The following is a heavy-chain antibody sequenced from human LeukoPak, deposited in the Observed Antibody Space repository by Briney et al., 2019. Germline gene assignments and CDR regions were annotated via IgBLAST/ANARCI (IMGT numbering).Heavy chain of an antibody. Sequence: SETLSLTCIVSRGSLRSSNYYWGWIRQPPGKGLEWIGSIYYSGSTYYNPSLRSRVTISVDTSKKQFSLKLSSVTAADTDLYYCARLIRVSWYRATSASDIWGQGTRVTVSS. D-gene: IGHD6-13*01. CDR3: ARLIRVSWYRATSASDI. V-gene: IGHV4-39*01. J-gene: IGHJ3*02. CDR1: RGSLRSSNYY. CDR2: IYYSGST.